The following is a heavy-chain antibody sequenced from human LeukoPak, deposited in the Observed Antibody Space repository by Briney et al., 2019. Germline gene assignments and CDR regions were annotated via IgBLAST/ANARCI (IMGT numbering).Heavy chain of an antibody. D-gene: IGHD3-9*01. CDR2: INPSGGST. CDR3: ARGVLGVDWLFPHFDY. Sequence: GASVKVSCKAAGYSFTSEYMHWLRQAPGQGLEWMGIINPSGGSTSYAQKFQGRVTMTRDMSTSTVYMELSSLRSEDTAVYYCARGVLGVDWLFPHFDYWGQGTLVTVSS. J-gene: IGHJ4*02. V-gene: IGHV1-46*01. CDR1: GYSFTSEY.